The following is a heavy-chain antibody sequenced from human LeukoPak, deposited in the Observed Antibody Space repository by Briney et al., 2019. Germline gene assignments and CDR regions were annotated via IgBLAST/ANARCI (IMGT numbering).Heavy chain of an antibody. D-gene: IGHD3-10*01. CDR2: INHSGST. J-gene: IGHJ4*02. V-gene: IGHV4-34*01. CDR1: GGSFSGYY. CDR3: ARGFGSGSYHNY. Sequence: SETLSLTCTVYGGSFSGYYWSWIRQPPGKGLEWIGEINHSGSTNYNPSLKSRVTISVDTSKNQFSRKLSSVTAADTAVYYCARGFGSGSYHNYSGQASLVTASS.